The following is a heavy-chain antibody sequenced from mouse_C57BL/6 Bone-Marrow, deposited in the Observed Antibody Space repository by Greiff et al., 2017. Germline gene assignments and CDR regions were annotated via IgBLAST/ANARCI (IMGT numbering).Heavy chain of an antibody. CDR1: GYTFTDYN. CDR3: ARHIYYYGSRAPFDY. CDR2: INPNNGGT. J-gene: IGHJ2*01. D-gene: IGHD1-1*01. Sequence: EVQLQESGPELVKPGASVKMSCKASGYTFTDYNMHWVKQSHGKSLEWIGYINPNNGGTSYNQKFKGKATLTVNKSSSTAYMELRSLTSEDSAVYYCARHIYYYGSRAPFDYWGQGTTLTVSS. V-gene: IGHV1-22*01.